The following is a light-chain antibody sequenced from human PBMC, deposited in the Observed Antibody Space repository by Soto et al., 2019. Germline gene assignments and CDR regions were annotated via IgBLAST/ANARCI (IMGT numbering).Light chain of an antibody. Sequence: QSVLTQPPSASGTPGQRVIISWSGSNSNIGTYTVTWYQQLPGTAPKLIIYTDYQRPSGVPDRFSGSRSGTSASLASSGLQSEDEADYYCASWDDSLSGGVFGGGTKLTVL. J-gene: IGLJ3*02. CDR3: ASWDDSLSGGV. CDR2: TDY. V-gene: IGLV1-44*01. CDR1: NSNIGTYT.